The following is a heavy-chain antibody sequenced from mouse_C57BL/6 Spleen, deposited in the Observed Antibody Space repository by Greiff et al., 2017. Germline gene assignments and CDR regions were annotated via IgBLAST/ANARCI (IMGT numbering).Heavy chain of an antibody. J-gene: IGHJ1*03. Sequence: EVKLQESGPGLVKPSQSLSLTCSVTGYSITSGYYWNWIRQFPGNKLEWMGYIRYDGSNNYNPSLKNRISITRDTSKNQFFLKLNSVTTEDTATYYCARVTVVAGRYFDVWGTGTTVTVSS. D-gene: IGHD1-1*01. V-gene: IGHV3-6*01. CDR2: IRYDGSN. CDR1: GYSITSGYY. CDR3: ARVTVVAGRYFDV.